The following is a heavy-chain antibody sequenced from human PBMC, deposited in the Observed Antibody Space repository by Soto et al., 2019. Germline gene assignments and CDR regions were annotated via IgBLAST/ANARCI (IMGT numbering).Heavy chain of an antibody. V-gene: IGHV1-18*01. CDR3: ARDPGETKRRSLYYATGHYGMDV. Sequence: QVQLVQSGAEVKKPGASVKVSCKASGYTFTSYGISWVRQAPGQGLEWMGWISAYNGNTNYAQKLQGRVTMTTETSTSTAYMELRSLRSDDTAVYYCARDPGETKRRSLYYATGHYGMDVWGQGTTVTVSS. D-gene: IGHD2-2*02. CDR2: ISAYNGNT. J-gene: IGHJ6*02. CDR1: GYTFTSYG.